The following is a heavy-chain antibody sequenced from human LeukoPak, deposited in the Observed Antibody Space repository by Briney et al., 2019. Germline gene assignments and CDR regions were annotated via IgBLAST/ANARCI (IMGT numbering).Heavy chain of an antibody. CDR2: ISYDGSNK. V-gene: IGHV3-30*18. J-gene: IGHJ5*02. CDR1: GFTFSSYG. CDR3: AKEAVGRWFDP. D-gene: IGHD6-19*01. Sequence: GGSLRLSCAASGFTFSSYGMHWVRQAPGQGLEWVAVISYDGSNKYYADSVKGRFTISRDNSKNTLYLQMNSLRAEDTAVYYCAKEAVGRWFDPWGQGILVTVSS.